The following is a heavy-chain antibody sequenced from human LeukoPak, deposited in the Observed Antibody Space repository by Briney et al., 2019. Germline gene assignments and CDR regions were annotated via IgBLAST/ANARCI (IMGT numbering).Heavy chain of an antibody. Sequence: SQTLSLTCTVPGDSVTSGGYFWTWIRQHPGKGLEWIGYTSNSGTTSYNPSLKSRVSISVDTSNNQFSLRLSSVTAADTAVYYCARDVVVTSSPDAFDIWGQGTMVTVSS. CDR3: ARDVVVTSSPDAFDI. CDR1: GDSVTSGGYF. V-gene: IGHV4-31*03. J-gene: IGHJ3*02. D-gene: IGHD2-21*02. CDR2: TSNSGTT.